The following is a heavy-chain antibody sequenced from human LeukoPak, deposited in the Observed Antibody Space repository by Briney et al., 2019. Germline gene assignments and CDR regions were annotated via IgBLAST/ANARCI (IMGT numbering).Heavy chain of an antibody. Sequence: PSETLSLTCTASGYSISSGYYWGWIRQPPGKGLEWIGIIYHSGRTDYNPSLKSRVTISEDTSKNQFSLKLSSVTAADTAVYYCTGKYYYDPSGYYYADYWGQGTLVTVSS. CDR2: IYHSGRT. J-gene: IGHJ4*02. CDR1: GYSISSGYY. V-gene: IGHV4-38-2*02. CDR3: TGKYYYDPSGYYYADY. D-gene: IGHD3-22*01.